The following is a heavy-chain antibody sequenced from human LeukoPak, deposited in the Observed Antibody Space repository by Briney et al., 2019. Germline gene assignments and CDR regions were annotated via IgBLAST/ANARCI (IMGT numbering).Heavy chain of an antibody. Sequence: PGGSLRLSCAASGFTFSSYGMHWVRQAPGKGLEWVAFIRYDGSNKYYADSVKGRFTISRDNSKNTLYLQMNSLRAEDTAVYYCARIAFRGTSGVDYWGQGTLVTVSS. J-gene: IGHJ4*02. CDR3: ARIAFRGTSGVDY. CDR1: GFTFSSYG. V-gene: IGHV3-30*02. CDR2: IRYDGSNK. D-gene: IGHD1-14*01.